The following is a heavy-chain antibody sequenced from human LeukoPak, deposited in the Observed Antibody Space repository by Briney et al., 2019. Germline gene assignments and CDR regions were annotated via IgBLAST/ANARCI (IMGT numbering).Heavy chain of an antibody. D-gene: IGHD1-26*01. CDR2: IKQDGSEK. CDR3: ARVVQIEGSPSYFDY. V-gene: IGHV3-7*03. CDR1: GFTFGSYW. J-gene: IGHJ4*02. Sequence: GGSLRLSCAASGFTFGSYWMSWVRQAPGKGLEWVANIKQDGSEKYYVDSVKGRFTISRGNAKNSLYLQMNSLRAEDTAVYYCARVVQIEGSPSYFDYWGQGTLVTVSS.